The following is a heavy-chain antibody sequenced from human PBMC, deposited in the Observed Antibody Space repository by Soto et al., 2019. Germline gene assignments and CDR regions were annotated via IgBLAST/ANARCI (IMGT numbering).Heavy chain of an antibody. Sequence: QLQLQESGPGLVKPSETLSLTCTVSGFSISTSNFYWAWLRQTPGKGLEWIGSMYHTGTSYYNPSFKSRVTILVDTSKNDVSLKVRSVTAAGTGVYYCARHRSSSMGWVDQWGQGPRVTVSS. CDR2: MYHTGTS. J-gene: IGHJ5*02. CDR3: ARHRSSSMGWVDQ. CDR1: GFSISTSNFY. V-gene: IGHV4-39*01. D-gene: IGHD6-19*01.